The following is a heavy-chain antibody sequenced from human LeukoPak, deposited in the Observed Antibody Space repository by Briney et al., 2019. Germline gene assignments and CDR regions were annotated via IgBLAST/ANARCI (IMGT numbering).Heavy chain of an antibody. CDR3: TTRACHAGGCSSRFYYYGLHF. Sequence: SVKVSCKASGNSISNYAVSWVRQAPGQGFEWMGGIIPIFGTADYAQKFQGRVTITADQSTSTTYMALSSLKSEDTATYYCTTRACHAGGCSSRFYYYGLHFWGQGTTVSVSS. J-gene: IGHJ6*02. CDR2: IIPIFGTA. D-gene: IGHD2-15*01. CDR1: GNSISNYA. V-gene: IGHV1-69*13.